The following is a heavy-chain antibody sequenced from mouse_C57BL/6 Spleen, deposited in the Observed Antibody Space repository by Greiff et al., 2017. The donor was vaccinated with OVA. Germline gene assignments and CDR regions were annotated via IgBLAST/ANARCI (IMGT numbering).Heavy chain of an antibody. D-gene: IGHD5-1*01. CDR3: ARESTPFAY. CDR2: ISDGGSYT. J-gene: IGHJ3*01. V-gene: IGHV5-4*01. CDR1: GFTFSSYA. Sequence: EVQRVESGGGLVKPGGSLKLSCAASGFTFSSYAMSWVRQTPEKRLEWVATISDGGSYTYYPDNVKGRFTISRDNAKNNLYLQMSHLKSEDTAMYYCARESTPFAYWGQGTLVTVSA.